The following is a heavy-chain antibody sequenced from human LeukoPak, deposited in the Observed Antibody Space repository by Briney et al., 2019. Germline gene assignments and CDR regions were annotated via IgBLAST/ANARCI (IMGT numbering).Heavy chain of an antibody. CDR3: AGVPRYYYDSSGPADY. J-gene: IGHJ4*02. D-gene: IGHD3-22*01. CDR2: INQDGSEK. CDR1: GFTFRTYW. Sequence: GESLRLSCAASGFTFRTYWMTWVRQAPGKGLEWVANINQDGSEKYYVDSVKGRFTISRDNAKNSLYLQMNSLRAEDAAVYYCAGVPRYYYDSSGPADYWGQGTLVTVSS. V-gene: IGHV3-7*01.